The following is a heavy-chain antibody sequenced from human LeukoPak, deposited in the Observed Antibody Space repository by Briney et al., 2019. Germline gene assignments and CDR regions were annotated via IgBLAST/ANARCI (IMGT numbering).Heavy chain of an antibody. V-gene: IGHV4-59*08. CDR1: GDSISGYS. D-gene: IGHD5-18*01. CDR2: IYYSGST. CDR3: ARRGYTYGFLDY. J-gene: IGHJ4*02. Sequence: ETLSLTCTVSGDSISGYSWSWIRQPPGKGLEWIGYIYYSGSTYYNPSLRSRITISIDTSKNQFSLKLSSVTAADTAVYYCARRGYTYGFLDYWGQGTLVSVSS.